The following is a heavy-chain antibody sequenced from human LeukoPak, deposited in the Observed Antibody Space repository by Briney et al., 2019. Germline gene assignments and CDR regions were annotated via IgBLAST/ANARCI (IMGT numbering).Heavy chain of an antibody. CDR3: ARDAKYSGYDPNWFDP. Sequence: ASVKVSCKASGYTFTSYGISWVRQAPGQGHEWMGWISAYNGNTNYAQKLQGRVTMTTDTSTSTAYMELRSLRSDDTAVYYCARDAKYSGYDPNWFDPWGQGTLVTVSS. CDR1: GYTFTSYG. CDR2: ISAYNGNT. J-gene: IGHJ5*02. V-gene: IGHV1-18*04. D-gene: IGHD5-12*01.